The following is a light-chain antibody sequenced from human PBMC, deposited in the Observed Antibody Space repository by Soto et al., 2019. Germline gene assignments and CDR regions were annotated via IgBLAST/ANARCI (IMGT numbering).Light chain of an antibody. V-gene: IGKV1-39*01. Sequence: DIQMTQSPSSLSASVGDIVTITFRACQSISTFLNLCQQKPGKAPKLLIYAASSLQSGVPSRFSGSGSGTDFTLTISSLEPEDFAVYYCQQRSKWITFGQGTRLENK. J-gene: IGKJ5*01. CDR3: QQRSKWIT. CDR2: AAS. CDR1: QSISTF.